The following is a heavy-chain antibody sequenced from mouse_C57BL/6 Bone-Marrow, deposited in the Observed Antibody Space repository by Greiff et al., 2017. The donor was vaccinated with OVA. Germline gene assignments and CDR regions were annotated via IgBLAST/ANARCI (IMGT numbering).Heavy chain of an antibody. V-gene: IGHV1-31*01. Sequence: EVQRVESGPELVKPGASVKISCKASGYSFTGYYMHWVQQSPGNILDWIGYIYPYNGVSSYTQKFKGKATLTVDKSSSTAYMQRRSLTSDESAVYDCAGGAGCDFWGRGTALTVSS. CDR3: AGGAGCDF. D-gene: IGHD3-1*01. CDR2: IYPYNGVS. J-gene: IGHJ2*01. CDR1: GYSFTGYY.